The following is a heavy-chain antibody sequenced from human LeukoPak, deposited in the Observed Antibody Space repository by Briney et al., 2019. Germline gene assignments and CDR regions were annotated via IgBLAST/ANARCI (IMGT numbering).Heavy chain of an antibody. Sequence: GGSLRLSCAASGFTFSSYWMSWVRQAPGKGLEWVANIKQDGSEKYYVDSVKGRFTISRDNAKNSLYLQMNSLRAEDTAVYYCAREGDDSSGYYLGDDAFDIWGQGTMVTVSS. CDR3: AREGDDSSGYYLGDDAFDI. CDR2: IKQDGSEK. D-gene: IGHD3-22*01. J-gene: IGHJ3*02. V-gene: IGHV3-7*01. CDR1: GFTFSSYW.